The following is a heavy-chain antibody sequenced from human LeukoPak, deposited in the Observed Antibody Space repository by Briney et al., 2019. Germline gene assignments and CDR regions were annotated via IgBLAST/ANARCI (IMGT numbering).Heavy chain of an antibody. D-gene: IGHD2-2*01. CDR1: GGSISSYY. Sequence: PSETLSLTCTVSGGSISSYYWSWIRQPPGKGLEWIGYIYYSGSTNYNPSLKSRVTISVDKSKNQFSLKLSSVTAADTAVYYCARLYCSSTSCYEGGLYFDYWGQGTLVTVSS. CDR2: IYYSGST. CDR3: ARLYCSSTSCYEGGLYFDY. V-gene: IGHV4-59*12. J-gene: IGHJ4*02.